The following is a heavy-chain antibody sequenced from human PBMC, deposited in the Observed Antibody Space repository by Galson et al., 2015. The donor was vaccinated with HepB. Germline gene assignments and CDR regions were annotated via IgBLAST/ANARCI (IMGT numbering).Heavy chain of an antibody. V-gene: IGHV3-9*01. Sequence: SLRLSCAASGFTFDDYAMHWVRQPPGKGLEWVSGITWNSGSTGYADSVKGRFTISRDNAKSSLYLQMNSLRVEDTALYYCAKDIIADPGMAAAGIFGMDVWGQGTTVTVSS. CDR3: AKDIIADPGMAAAGIFGMDV. CDR2: ITWNSGST. CDR1: GFTFDDYA. J-gene: IGHJ6*02. D-gene: IGHD6-13*01.